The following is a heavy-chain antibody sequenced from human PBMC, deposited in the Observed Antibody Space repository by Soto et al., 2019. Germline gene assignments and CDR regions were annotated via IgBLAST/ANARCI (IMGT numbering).Heavy chain of an antibody. D-gene: IGHD3-10*01. V-gene: IGHV1-2*04. J-gene: IGHJ6*02. CDR2: INPNSGTT. CDR1: GYTFTDYY. CDR3: ARVPRGVYYGMDV. Sequence: QVQLVQSGAEVKKPGASVKVSSKASGYTFTDYYMHWVRQAPGQRLEWMGWINPNSGTTNYAQKFQGWVTMTRDTSITTVYMEVSRLRSDDTAVYYCARVPRGVYYGMDVWGQGTTVTVSS.